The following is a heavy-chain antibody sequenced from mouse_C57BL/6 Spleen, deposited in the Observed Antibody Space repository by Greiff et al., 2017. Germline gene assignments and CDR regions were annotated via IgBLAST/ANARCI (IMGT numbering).Heavy chain of an antibody. CDR1: GFTFSSYA. D-gene: IGHD1-1*01. CDR2: ISSGGDYI. V-gene: IGHV5-9-1*02. Sequence: EVQLVESGAGLVKPGASLKLSCAASGFTFSSYAMSWVRQTPEKRLEWVAYISSGGDYIYYADTVKGRFTISRDNARNTLYLQMSSLKSEDTAMYYCTREEESITTVEGFDYWGQGTTLTVSS. J-gene: IGHJ2*01. CDR3: TREEESITTVEGFDY.